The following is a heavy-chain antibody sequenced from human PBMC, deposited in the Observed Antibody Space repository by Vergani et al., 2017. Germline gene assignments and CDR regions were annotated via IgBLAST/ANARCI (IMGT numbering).Heavy chain of an antibody. Sequence: QVQLVQSGAEVKKPGASVKVSCKASGYTFTGYYMHWVRQAPGQGLEWMGWINPNSGGPNYSQKFQGRVTMTRDTSISTAYMELSRLRSDDTAVYYCAREGGYCSGGSCAHFDYWGQGTLVTVSS. D-gene: IGHD2-15*01. J-gene: IGHJ4*02. CDR2: INPNSGGP. CDR1: GYTFTGYY. V-gene: IGHV1-2*02. CDR3: AREGGYCSGGSCAHFDY.